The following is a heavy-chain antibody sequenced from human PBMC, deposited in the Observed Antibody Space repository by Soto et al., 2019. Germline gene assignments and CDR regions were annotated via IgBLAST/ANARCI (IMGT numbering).Heavy chain of an antibody. V-gene: IGHV1-18*01. CDR1: GYTFTSHG. CDR2: ISAYNGNT. D-gene: IGHD6-13*01. CDR3: ARERDDSSCSSAECSKH. J-gene: IGHJ1*01. Sequence: ASVNVSGKASGYTFTSHGISWVRQTPGQGLEWMGWISAYNGNTYYAQTSQGRVTMTRDTSTSTAHMDLRSLRAEGTDRESCARERDDSSCSSAECSKHWGQG.